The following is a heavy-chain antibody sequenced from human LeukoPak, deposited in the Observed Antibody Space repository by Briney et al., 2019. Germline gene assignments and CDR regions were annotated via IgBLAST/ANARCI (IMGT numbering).Heavy chain of an antibody. CDR1: GGTFSSYA. CDR3: ARDPPSSSSGPRWAFDI. J-gene: IGHJ3*02. V-gene: IGHV1-69*04. D-gene: IGHD3-22*01. CDR2: IIPILGIA. Sequence: ASVKVSCKTSGGTFSSYAISWVRQAPGQGLEWMGRIIPILGIANYAQKFQGRVTITADKSTSTAYMELSSLRSEDTAVYYCARDPPSSSSGPRWAFDIWGQGTMVTVSS.